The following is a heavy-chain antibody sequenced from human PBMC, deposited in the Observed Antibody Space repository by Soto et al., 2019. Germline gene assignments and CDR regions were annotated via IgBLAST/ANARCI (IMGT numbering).Heavy chain of an antibody. D-gene: IGHD1-26*01. J-gene: IGHJ4*02. Sequence: GGSLRLSCTASSFTFGDYALSWVRQAPGKGLEWVGLIRNKEYDETTDIAASVKGRFNLSRDDSKNIAYLHMSSLKTEDTAIYYCTRAGPSYGHGVFDFWGQGTPVTVSS. CDR2: IRNKEYDETT. CDR1: SFTFGDYA. CDR3: TRAGPSYGHGVFDF. V-gene: IGHV3-49*04.